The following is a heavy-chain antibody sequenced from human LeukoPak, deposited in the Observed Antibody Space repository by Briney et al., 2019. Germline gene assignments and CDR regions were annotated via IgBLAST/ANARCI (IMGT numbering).Heavy chain of an antibody. V-gene: IGHV4-34*01. D-gene: IGHD3-10*01. CDR2: INHSGST. J-gene: IGHJ4*02. CDR1: GGSFSGYY. Sequence: SETLSLTCAVYGGSFSGYYWSWIRQPPGKGLEWIGEINHSGSTNYNPSLKSRVTISVDTSKNQFSLKLSSVTAADTAVYYCARDWTGGGYGSGSSFDYWGQGTLVTVSS. CDR3: ARDWTGGGYGSGSSFDY.